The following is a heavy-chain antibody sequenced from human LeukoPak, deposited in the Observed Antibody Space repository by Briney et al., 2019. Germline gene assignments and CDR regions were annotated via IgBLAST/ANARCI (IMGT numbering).Heavy chain of an antibody. V-gene: IGHV3-53*01. CDR3: TMRGNTWYDC. CDR1: GFTVSSKY. CDR2: IYSGGST. D-gene: IGHD6-13*01. J-gene: IGHJ4*02. Sequence: GGSLRLSCAASGFTVSSKYMSWVRQAPGKGLEWVSVIYSGGSTYYADSVKGRFTISRDNSKNTVDLQMNSLRVEDTAVYYCTMRGNTWYDCWGQGTLVTVSS.